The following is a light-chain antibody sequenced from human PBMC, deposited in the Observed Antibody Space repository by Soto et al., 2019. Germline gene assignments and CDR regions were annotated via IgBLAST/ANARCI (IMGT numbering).Light chain of an antibody. CDR2: AAS. CDR3: LQDYNYPWT. CDR1: QGIRND. J-gene: IGKJ1*01. V-gene: IGKV1-6*01. Sequence: IQMTQSPSSLSASVGDRVTITCRASQGIRNDLGWFQRKPGKAPKLLIFAASSLERGIPSRFSGSGSGTDFTLTITSLQPEDFATYYCLQDYNYPWTFGQGTKVDIK.